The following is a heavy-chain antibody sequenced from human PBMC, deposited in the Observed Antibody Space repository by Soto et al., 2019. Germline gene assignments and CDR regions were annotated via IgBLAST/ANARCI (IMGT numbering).Heavy chain of an antibody. Sequence: QVQLVESGGGVVQPGRSLRLSCVASGFTSSSYAMQWVRQTSGKGLEWVAVVSADGNNKYYGDSVKGRFTISRDNSKNTLYLQMNSLRGEDTAVYYCTKDGAAAGTFDYWGQGTLVTVSS. V-gene: IGHV3-30*18. J-gene: IGHJ4*02. CDR2: VSADGNNK. CDR1: GFTSSSYA. D-gene: IGHD6-13*01. CDR3: TKDGAAAGTFDY.